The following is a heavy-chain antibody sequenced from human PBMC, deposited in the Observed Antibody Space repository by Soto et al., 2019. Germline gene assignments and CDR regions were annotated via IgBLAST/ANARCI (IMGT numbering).Heavy chain of an antibody. CDR2: ISGSGGST. CDR3: AIEADISGYYPDF. V-gene: IGHV3-23*01. D-gene: IGHD3-22*01. J-gene: IGHJ4*02. Sequence: GGSLRLSCAASGFTFSSYAMSWVRQAPGKGLEWVSVISGSGGSTHYADSVKGRSTTSRDNSKNTLHLQVNSLRGEDTAVYYFAIEADISGYYPDFWGQGTQVTVSS. CDR1: GFTFSSYA.